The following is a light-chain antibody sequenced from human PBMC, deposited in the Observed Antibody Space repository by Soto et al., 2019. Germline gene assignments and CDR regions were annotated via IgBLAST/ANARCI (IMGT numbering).Light chain of an antibody. CDR3: QSYGSMISCAV. CDR1: SSNIGAGYD. Sequence: QSVLTQPPSVSGAPGQRVTISCTGSSSNIGAGYDVHWYQQLPGTAPKLLIYGNSNRPSGVPDRFSGSKSGTSASLAITGLEADDAADYCRQSYGSMISCAVFGGGTKVTVL. J-gene: IGLJ2*01. CDR2: GNS. V-gene: IGLV1-40*01.